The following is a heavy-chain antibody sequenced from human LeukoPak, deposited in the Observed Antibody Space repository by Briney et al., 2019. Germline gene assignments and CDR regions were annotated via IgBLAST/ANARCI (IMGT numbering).Heavy chain of an antibody. J-gene: IGHJ6*02. V-gene: IGHV3-30*18. CDR2: ISYDGSNK. D-gene: IGHD5-18*01. Sequence: GGSLRLSCAASGFTFSSYGMHWVRQAPGKGLEWVAAISYDGSNKYYADSVKGRFTISRDNSKNTLYLQMNSLRAEDTAVYYCAKEGRQLWSGRDGMDVWGQGTTVTVSS. CDR3: AKEGRQLWSGRDGMDV. CDR1: GFTFSSYG.